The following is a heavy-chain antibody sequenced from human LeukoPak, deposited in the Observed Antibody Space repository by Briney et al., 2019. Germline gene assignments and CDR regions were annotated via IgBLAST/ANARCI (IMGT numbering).Heavy chain of an antibody. J-gene: IGHJ4*02. V-gene: IGHV3-21*04. CDR2: INPLASSI. D-gene: IGHD3-10*01. Sequence: GGSLRLSCEASGLIFSDYSSNWIRQAPGKGLEWVSSINPLASSIYYADSVKGRFTISRDNSKNMLYLQMKSLRAEDTAVYYCAKYYGLGINDYWGQGTLVTVSS. CDR1: GLIFSDYS. CDR3: AKYYGLGINDY.